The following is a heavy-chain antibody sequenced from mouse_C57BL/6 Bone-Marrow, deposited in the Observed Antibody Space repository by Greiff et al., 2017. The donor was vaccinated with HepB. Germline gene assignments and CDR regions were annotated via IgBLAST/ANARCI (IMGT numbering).Heavy chain of an antibody. Sequence: VQLQQSGAELVKPGASVKLSCKASGYTFTEYTIHWVKQRSGQGLEWIGWFYPGSGSIKYNEKFKDKATLTADKSSSTVYMELSRFTSEDSAVYFCARHEFSDYYGSSYYFDYWGQGTTLTVSS. D-gene: IGHD1-1*01. V-gene: IGHV1-62-2*01. CDR1: GYTFTEYT. J-gene: IGHJ2*01. CDR2: FYPGSGSI. CDR3: ARHEFSDYYGSSYYFDY.